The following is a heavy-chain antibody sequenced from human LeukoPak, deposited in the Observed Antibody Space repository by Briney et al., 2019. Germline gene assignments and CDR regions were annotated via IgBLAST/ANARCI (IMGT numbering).Heavy chain of an antibody. J-gene: IGHJ5*01. D-gene: IGHD6-19*01. CDR1: GFTFSSYS. CDR3: SKGAPGSGWYNWFDS. Sequence: GSLRLSCAASGFTFSSYSMNWVRQAPGKGLEWVASISSSSSDIYYADSVKGRFTISRDNAKNSLHLQMNHLRADDTAGIYRSKGAPGSGWYNWFDSWGQGTLVTVSS. V-gene: IGHV3-21*01. CDR2: ISSSSSDI.